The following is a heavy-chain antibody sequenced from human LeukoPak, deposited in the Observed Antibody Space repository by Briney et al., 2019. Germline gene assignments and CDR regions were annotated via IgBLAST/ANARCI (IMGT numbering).Heavy chain of an antibody. Sequence: GGSLRLSCAASGFTFSSYAMSWVRQAPGKGLEWVSAISGSGGSTYYADSVKGRFTISRDNSKSTLYLQMNSLRAEDTAVYYCAKAVFGIAVAGYFDYWGQGTLVTVSS. CDR1: GFTFSSYA. J-gene: IGHJ4*02. CDR3: AKAVFGIAVAGYFDY. V-gene: IGHV3-23*01. CDR2: ISGSGGST. D-gene: IGHD6-19*01.